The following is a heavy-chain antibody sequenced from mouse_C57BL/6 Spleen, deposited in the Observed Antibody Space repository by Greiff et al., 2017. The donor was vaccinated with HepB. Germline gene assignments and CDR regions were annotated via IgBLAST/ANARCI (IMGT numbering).Heavy chain of an antibody. J-gene: IGHJ2*01. CDR2: IRSKSNNYAT. Sequence: VQLKESGGGLVQPKGSLKLSCAASGFSFNTYAMNWVRQAPGKGLEWVARIRSKSNNYATYYADSVKDRFTISRDDSESMLYLQMNNLKTEDTAMYYCVRGLLHFDYWGQGTTLTVSS. D-gene: IGHD2-3*01. CDR1: GFSFNTYA. V-gene: IGHV10-1*01. CDR3: VRGLLHFDY.